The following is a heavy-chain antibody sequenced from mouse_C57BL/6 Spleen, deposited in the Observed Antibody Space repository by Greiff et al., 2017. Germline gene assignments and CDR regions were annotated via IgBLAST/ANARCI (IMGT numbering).Heavy chain of an antibody. CDR1: GYAFTNYL. Sequence: VQLVESGAELVRPGTSVKVSCKASGYAFTNYLIEWVKQRPGQGLEWIGVINPGSGGTNYNEKFKGKATLTADKSSSTAYMQLSSLTSEDSAVYFCARSGDYDVWFAYWGQGTLVTVSA. V-gene: IGHV1-54*01. J-gene: IGHJ3*01. D-gene: IGHD2-4*01. CDR3: ARSGDYDVWFAY. CDR2: INPGSGGT.